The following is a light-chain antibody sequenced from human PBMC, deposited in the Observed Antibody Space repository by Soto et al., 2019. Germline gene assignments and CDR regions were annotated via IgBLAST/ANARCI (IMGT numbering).Light chain of an antibody. V-gene: IGKV1-39*01. CDR3: QQYYSYPQT. CDR2: AAS. Sequence: DIQMTQSPSSLSASVGDRVTITCRASQSISSYLNWYQQKPGKAPKLLIYAASTLQSGVPSRFSGSGSGTDFTLTISCLQSEDFATYYCQQYYSYPQTFGHGTKVDIK. J-gene: IGKJ1*01. CDR1: QSISSY.